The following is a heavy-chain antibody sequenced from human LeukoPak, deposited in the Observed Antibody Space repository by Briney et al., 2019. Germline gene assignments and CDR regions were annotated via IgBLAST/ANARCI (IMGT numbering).Heavy chain of an antibody. CDR2: ISYDGSSR. CDR3: ARAFLERSLKFYMDV. Sequence: GGSLRLSCAASGFSFNNFAMYWVRQAPGKGLEWVAHISYDGSSRYNEDSVKGRFTISRDDSRNTLYLQMNSLRAEDTAVYYCARAFLERSLKFYMDVWGKGTTVTVSS. J-gene: IGHJ6*03. D-gene: IGHD3-3*02. CDR1: GFSFNNFA. V-gene: IGHV3-30*04.